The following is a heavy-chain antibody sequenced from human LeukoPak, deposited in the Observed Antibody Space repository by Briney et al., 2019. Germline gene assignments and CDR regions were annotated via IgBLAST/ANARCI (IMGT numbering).Heavy chain of an antibody. CDR3: ARGRPNDAFDI. J-gene: IGHJ3*02. CDR1: GGSISSYY. V-gene: IGHV4-59*01. CDR2: IYYSGST. Sequence: PSETLSLTCTVSGGSISSYYWSWIRQPPGKGLEWIGYIYYSGSTNYNPSLKSRVTISVDTSKNQFSLKLSSVTAADTAVYYCARGRPNDAFDIWGQGTMVTVSS.